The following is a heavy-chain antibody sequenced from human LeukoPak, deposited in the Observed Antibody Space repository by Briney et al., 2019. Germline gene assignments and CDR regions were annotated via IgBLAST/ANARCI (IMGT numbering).Heavy chain of an antibody. J-gene: IGHJ5*02. V-gene: IGHV1-24*01. CDR3: ATARYCSGGSCSHWFDP. CDR2: FDPEDGET. CDR1: GYTLTELS. Sequence: SASVKVSCKVSGYTLTELSMHRVRQAPGKGLEWMGGFDPEDGETSYAQKFQGRVTMTEDTSTDTAYMELSSLRSEDTAVYYCATARYCSGGSCSHWFDPWGQGTLVTVSS. D-gene: IGHD2-15*01.